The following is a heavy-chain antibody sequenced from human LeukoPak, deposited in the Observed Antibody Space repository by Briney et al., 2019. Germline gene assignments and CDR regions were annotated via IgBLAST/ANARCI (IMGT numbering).Heavy chain of an antibody. V-gene: IGHV3-23*01. CDR1: GFTFSSYA. D-gene: IGHD5-24*01. J-gene: IGHJ4*02. CDR2: ISGSGGST. CDR3: AKARRWLHRMYYFDY. Sequence: GGSLRLSCAASGFTFSSYAMSWVRQAPGKGLEWVSAISGSGGSTYYADSVKGRFTISRDNSKNTLYLQMNSLRAEDTAVYYCAKARRWLHRMYYFDYWGQGTLVTVSS.